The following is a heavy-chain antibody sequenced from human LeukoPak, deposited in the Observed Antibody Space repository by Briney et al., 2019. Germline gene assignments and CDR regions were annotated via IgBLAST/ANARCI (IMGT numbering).Heavy chain of an antibody. D-gene: IGHD3-22*01. J-gene: IGHJ4*02. CDR3: ARHPSEYYYDSSGYPTYYFDY. V-gene: IGHV4-59*01. CDR2: IYYSGST. Sequence: SETLSLTCTVSGGSISSYYWSWIRQPPGKGLEWIGYIYYSGSTNYNPSLKSRVTISVDTSKNQFSLKLSSVTAADTAVYYCARHPSEYYYDSSGYPTYYFDYWGQGTLVTVSS. CDR1: GGSISSYY.